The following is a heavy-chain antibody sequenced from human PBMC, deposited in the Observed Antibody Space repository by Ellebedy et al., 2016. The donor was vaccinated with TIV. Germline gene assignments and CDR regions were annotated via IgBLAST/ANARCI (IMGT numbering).Heavy chain of an antibody. CDR1: GFTFSSYA. CDR2: ISGSGGST. J-gene: IGHJ4*02. V-gene: IGHV3-23*01. Sequence: GESLKISCAASGFTFSSYAMSWVRQAPGKGLEWVSAISGSGGSTYYADSVKGRFTISRDNSKNTLYLQMNSLRAEDTAVYYCAKDPSIVWSSGSYAYFDYWGQGTLVTVSS. D-gene: IGHD3-10*01. CDR3: AKDPSIVWSSGSYAYFDY.